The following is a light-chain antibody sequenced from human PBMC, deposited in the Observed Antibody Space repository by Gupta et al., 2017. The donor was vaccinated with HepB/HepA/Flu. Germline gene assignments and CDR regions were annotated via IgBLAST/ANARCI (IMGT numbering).Light chain of an antibody. CDR2: GKN. Sequence: SSELTQDPAVSVALGQTVRITCQGDSLRSYYASWYQQKPGQAPVLVIYGKNNRPSGIPDRFSGSSSGNTASLTSTGAQAEDEADYYCNSRDSSGNHLLFGGGTKLTVL. J-gene: IGLJ3*02. V-gene: IGLV3-19*01. CDR1: SLRSYY. CDR3: NSRDSSGNHLL.